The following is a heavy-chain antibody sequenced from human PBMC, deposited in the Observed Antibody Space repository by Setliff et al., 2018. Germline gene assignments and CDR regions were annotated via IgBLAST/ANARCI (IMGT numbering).Heavy chain of an antibody. V-gene: IGHV1-3*01. CDR2: INGGNGNT. Sequence: ASVKVSCKASGYSFSTYAMHWVRQAPGQRLEWMGWINGGNGNTKYSQKFQGRITITRDTSASTAYMXXSXXXXXDTXXXYCARDREYCSRTSCYIDYWGQGALVTVSS. D-gene: IGHD2-2*02. CDR1: GYSFSTYA. CDR3: ARDREYCSRTSCYIDY. J-gene: IGHJ4*02.